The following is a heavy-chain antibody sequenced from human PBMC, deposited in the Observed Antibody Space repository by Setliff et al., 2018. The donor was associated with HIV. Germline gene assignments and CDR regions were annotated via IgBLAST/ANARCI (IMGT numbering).Heavy chain of an antibody. CDR1: GYIFTQYA. D-gene: IGHD2-15*01. CDR3: ARGVNTAKVEDF. CDR2: INGGNGKT. J-gene: IGHJ4*02. V-gene: IGHV1-3*01. Sequence: ASVKVSCKTSGYIFTQYAVHWVRQAPGQRLEWMGWINGGNGKTKYSQKFQGRVTFTRDTSTTTAYTEVSSLRSEDTAVYYCARGVNTAKVEDFWGQGTLVTVSS.